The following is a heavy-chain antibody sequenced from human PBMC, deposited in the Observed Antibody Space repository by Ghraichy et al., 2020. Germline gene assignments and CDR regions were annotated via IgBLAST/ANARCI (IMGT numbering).Heavy chain of an antibody. CDR2: INHSGST. CDR3: ARGRKIAELRYFDWLRMANWFDP. J-gene: IGHJ5*02. Sequence: SETLSLTCAVYGGSFSGYYWSWIRQPPGKGLEWIGEINHSGSTNYNPSLKSRVTISVDTSKNQFSLKLSSVTAADTAVYYCARGRKIAELRYFDWLRMANWFDPWGQGTLVTVSS. CDR1: GGSFSGYY. D-gene: IGHD3-9*01. V-gene: IGHV4-34*01.